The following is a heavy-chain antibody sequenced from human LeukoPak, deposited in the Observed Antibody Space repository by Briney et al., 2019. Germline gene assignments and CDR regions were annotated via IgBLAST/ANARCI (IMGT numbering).Heavy chain of an antibody. Sequence: PGGSLRLSCAASGFTVSSNYMSWVRQAPGKGLEWVSVIYSGGSTYYADSVKGRFTISRDNSKNTLYLQMNSLRAEDTAAYYCAREVYSYGYENNWFDPWGQGTLVTVSS. V-gene: IGHV3-53*01. D-gene: IGHD5-18*01. CDR3: AREVYSYGYENNWFDP. CDR1: GFTVSSNY. J-gene: IGHJ5*02. CDR2: IYSGGST.